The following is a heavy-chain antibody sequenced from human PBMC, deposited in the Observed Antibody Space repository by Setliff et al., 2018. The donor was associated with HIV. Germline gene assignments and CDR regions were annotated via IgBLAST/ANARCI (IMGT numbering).Heavy chain of an antibody. V-gene: IGHV1-69-2*01. J-gene: IGHJ4*02. D-gene: IGHD6-13*01. Sequence: ASVKVSCKVSGYTFTDYYMHWVQQAPGKGLEWMGLVDPEDGETIYAEKFQGRVTITADTSTSTVYMELSSLRSEDTAMYYCARGESAAAGTGVCDYWGQGTLVTVSS. CDR2: VDPEDGET. CDR3: ARGESAAAGTGVCDY. CDR1: GYTFTDYY.